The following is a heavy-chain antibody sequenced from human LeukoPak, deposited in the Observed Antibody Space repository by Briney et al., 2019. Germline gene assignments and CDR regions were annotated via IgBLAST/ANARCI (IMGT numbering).Heavy chain of an antibody. CDR1: GGSFSGYY. D-gene: IGHD6-6*01. CDR3: ARDSSASFDY. V-gene: IGHV4-34*01. J-gene: IGHJ4*02. CDR2: INHSGST. Sequence: KPSETLSLTCAVYGGSFSGYYWSWIRQPPGEGLEWIGEINHSGSTNYNPSLKSRVTISVDTSKNQFSLKLSSVTAADTAVYYCARDSSASFDYWGQGTLVTVSS.